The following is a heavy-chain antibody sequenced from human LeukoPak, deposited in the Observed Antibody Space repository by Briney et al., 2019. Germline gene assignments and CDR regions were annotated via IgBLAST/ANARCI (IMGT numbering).Heavy chain of an antibody. CDR1: GFTFSSYE. D-gene: IGHD5-18*01. CDR3: ARITWIQLWGEDDY. V-gene: IGHV3-48*03. CDR2: ISSSGTNI. J-gene: IGHJ4*02. Sequence: PGGSLRLSCAASGFTFSSYEMNWLRQATGKGLEWVSYISSSGTNIYYADSVKGRFTISRDNAKNSLHLQMNSLRAEDTAVYYCARITWIQLWGEDDYWGQGTLVIVSS.